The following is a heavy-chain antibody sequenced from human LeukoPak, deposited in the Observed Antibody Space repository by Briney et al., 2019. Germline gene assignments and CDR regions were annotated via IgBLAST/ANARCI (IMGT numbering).Heavy chain of an antibody. D-gene: IGHD3-10*02. J-gene: IGHJ4*02. Sequence: PGGSLRLSCAASGFTFSSYEMNWVRQAPGKVLEWVANIKQDGSEKYYVDSVKGRFTISRDNAKNSLYLQMNSLRAEDTAVYYCARGVVRGAFYWGQGTLVTVSS. V-gene: IGHV3-7*01. CDR2: IKQDGSEK. CDR3: ARGVVRGAFY. CDR1: GFTFSSYE.